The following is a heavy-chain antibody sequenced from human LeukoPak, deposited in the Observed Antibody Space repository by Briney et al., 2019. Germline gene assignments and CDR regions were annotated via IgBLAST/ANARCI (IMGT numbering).Heavy chain of an antibody. CDR2: IYPGDSDT. CDR1: GYSFTSYW. V-gene: IGHV5-51*01. D-gene: IGHD2-2*01. Sequence: GESLKISCKGSGYSFTSYWIGCVRQMPGKGLEWMGIIYPGDSDTRYSPSFQGQVTISADKSISTAYLQWSSLKASDTAMYYCARQLCSSTSCYATNFDLWGRGTLVTVSS. J-gene: IGHJ2*01. CDR3: ARQLCSSTSCYATNFDL.